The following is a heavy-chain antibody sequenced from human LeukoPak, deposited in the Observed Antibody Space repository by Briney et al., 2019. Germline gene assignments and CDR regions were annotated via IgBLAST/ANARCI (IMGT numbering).Heavy chain of an antibody. CDR3: ARDQGAFDM. J-gene: IGHJ3*02. CDR2: IKQDGSEK. Sequence: GGSLRLSCAGSGITLSSYWMSWIRQAPGKGLEWVSNIKQDGSEKYFVDSLRGRFTISRDNAKNSVFLQMNSLRAEDTVVYYCARDQGAFDMWGLGTTVTVSS. V-gene: IGHV3-7*05. CDR1: GITLSSYW.